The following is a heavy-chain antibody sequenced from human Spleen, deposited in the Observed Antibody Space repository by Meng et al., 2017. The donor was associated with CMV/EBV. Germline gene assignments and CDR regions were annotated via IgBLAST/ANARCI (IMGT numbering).Heavy chain of an antibody. CDR3: ATDPGSWGITGTSFWFDP. V-gene: IGHV3-9*01. CDR2: ICWNSGSL. D-gene: IGHD1-7*01. CDR1: GFTFDDYA. J-gene: IGHJ5*02. Sequence: SLKISCAASGFTFDDYAMHWVRQAPGRGLEWVSGICWNSGSLGYADSVKGRFTISRDNAKNSLYLQMNSLRAEDTAVYYCATDPGSWGITGTSFWFDPWGQGTLVTVSS.